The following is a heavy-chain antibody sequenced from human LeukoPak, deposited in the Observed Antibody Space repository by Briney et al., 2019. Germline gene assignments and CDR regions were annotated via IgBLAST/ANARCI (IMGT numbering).Heavy chain of an antibody. CDR1: GGSVSSSSYY. Sequence: SSETLSLTCTVSGGSVSSSSYYWGWIRQPPGKGLEWIGSISYSGRTYYKPSLTSRVTISVDTSKNQFSLRLSSVTAADTAVYYCARHGTISSESYFDYWGQGALVTVSS. CDR3: ARHGTISSESYFDY. D-gene: IGHD1-14*01. J-gene: IGHJ4*02. V-gene: IGHV4-39*01. CDR2: ISYSGRT.